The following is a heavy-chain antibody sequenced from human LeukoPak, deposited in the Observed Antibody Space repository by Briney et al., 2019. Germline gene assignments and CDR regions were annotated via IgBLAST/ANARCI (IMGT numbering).Heavy chain of an antibody. V-gene: IGHV3-53*01. CDR1: GFTVSSNY. J-gene: IGHJ5*02. CDR3: ARDRHGGDRYRVDP. D-gene: IGHD5-12*01. Sequence: GGSLRLSCAASGFTVSSNYMSWVRQAPGKGLEWVSVIYSGGSTYYAGSVKGRFTNSRDNSKNTLYLQMNSLRAEDTAVYYCARDRHGGDRYRVDPWGQGTLVTVSS. CDR2: IYSGGST.